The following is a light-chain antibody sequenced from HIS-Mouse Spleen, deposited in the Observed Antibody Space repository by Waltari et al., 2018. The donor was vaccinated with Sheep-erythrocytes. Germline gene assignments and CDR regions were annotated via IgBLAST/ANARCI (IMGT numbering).Light chain of an antibody. CDR3: QQSYSTPQFT. CDR2: AAS. CDR1: QSISSY. Sequence: DIQMTQSLSSLSASVEDRVTITCRASQSISSYLNWYQQKPGKAPKLLIYAASSLQSGVPSRFSGSGSGTDFTLTISSLQPEDFATYYCQQSYSTPQFTFGPGTKVDIK. J-gene: IGKJ3*01. V-gene: IGKV1-39*01.